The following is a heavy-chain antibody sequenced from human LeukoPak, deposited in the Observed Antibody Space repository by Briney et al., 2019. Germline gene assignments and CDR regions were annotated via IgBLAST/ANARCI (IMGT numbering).Heavy chain of an antibody. J-gene: IGHJ4*02. CDR3: ARFIYSGYYPRQN. D-gene: IGHD3-22*01. Sequence: GGSLRLSCAASGFTFSSYWMSWVRQAPGKGLEWVANIKQDGSEKYYVDSVKGRFTISRDNAKNSLYLQMNSLRAEDTAVYYCARFIYSGYYPRQNWGQGTLVTVSS. V-gene: IGHV3-7*01. CDR2: IKQDGSEK. CDR1: GFTFSSYW.